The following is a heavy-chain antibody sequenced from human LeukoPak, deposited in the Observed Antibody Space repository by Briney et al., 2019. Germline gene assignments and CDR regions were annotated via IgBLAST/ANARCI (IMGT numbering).Heavy chain of an antibody. CDR1: GGTFSSYA. V-gene: IGHV1-69*05. CDR3: ARNSPNYCSSTSCYYYMDV. CDR2: IIPIYGTA. Sequence: SVKVSCKASGGTFSSYAISWLRQAPGQGLDWMGWIIPIYGTANYAQRFQGRVTITTDESPSTAYMELSSLRSEDTAVYYCARNSPNYCSSTSCYYYMDVWGKGTTVTVSS. J-gene: IGHJ6*03. D-gene: IGHD2-2*01.